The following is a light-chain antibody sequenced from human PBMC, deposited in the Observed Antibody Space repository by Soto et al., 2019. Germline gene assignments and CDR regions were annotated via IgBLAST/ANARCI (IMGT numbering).Light chain of an antibody. CDR3: QQFNTKPLT. CDR1: QGIGTA. Sequence: IQLTQSPSTLSASVGDRVTITCRASQGIGTALAWYHQRPGNSPDLLVYDASTLQSGVPSRFSCSGSETDFTLTISGLQPEDFGHYYCQQFNTKPLTFVGGNRVEIK. J-gene: IGKJ4*01. CDR2: DAS. V-gene: IGKV1-13*02.